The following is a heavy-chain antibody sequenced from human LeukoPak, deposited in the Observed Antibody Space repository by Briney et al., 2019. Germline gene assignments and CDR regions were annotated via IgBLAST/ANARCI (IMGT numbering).Heavy chain of an antibody. D-gene: IGHD2-15*01. CDR1: GFTFSSYT. J-gene: IGHJ4*02. CDR3: ARGKVVVASYFDY. Sequence: PGGSLRLSCAASGFTFSSYTMNWVRQAPGKGLEWVSYISSSSSAIYYADSVKGRFTISRDNAKNSLYLQMNSLRAEDTAVYYCARGKVVVASYFDYWGQGTLVTVSS. CDR2: ISSSSSAI. V-gene: IGHV3-48*04.